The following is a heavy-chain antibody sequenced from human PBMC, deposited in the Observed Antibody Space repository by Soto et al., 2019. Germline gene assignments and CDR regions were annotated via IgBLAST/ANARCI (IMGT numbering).Heavy chain of an antibody. V-gene: IGHV4-34*01. CDR3: ARGRLVYGYYYYYYGMDV. J-gene: IGHJ6*02. CDR2: INHSGST. D-gene: IGHD2-2*02. Sequence: PSETLSLTCAVYGGSFSGYYWSWVRQPPGKGLEWIGEINHSGSTNYNPSLKSRVTISVDTSKNQFSLKLSSVTAADTAVYYCARGRLVYGYYYYYYGMDVWGQGTTVTVSS. CDR1: GGSFSGYY.